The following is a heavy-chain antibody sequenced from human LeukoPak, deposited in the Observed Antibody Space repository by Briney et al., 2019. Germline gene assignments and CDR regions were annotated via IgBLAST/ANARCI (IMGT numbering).Heavy chain of an antibody. V-gene: IGHV1-18*01. CDR3: ARVSPWDRGFWSGYPYYYYYMDV. Sequence: GASVKVSCKASGYTFTSYGISWVRQAPGQGLEWMGWISAYNGNTNYAQKLQGRVTMTTDTSTSTAYMELRSLRSDDTAVYYCARVSPWDRGFWSGYPYYYYYMDVWGKGTTVTVSS. CDR1: GYTFTSYG. CDR2: ISAYNGNT. D-gene: IGHD3-3*01. J-gene: IGHJ6*03.